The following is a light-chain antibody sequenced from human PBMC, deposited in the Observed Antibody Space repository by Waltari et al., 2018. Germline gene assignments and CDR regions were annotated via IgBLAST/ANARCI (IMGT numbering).Light chain of an antibody. V-gene: IGKV3-20*01. CDR1: QSVASSY. CDR2: DAS. Sequence: EIVLTQSPGTLSLSPGERATLSCRASQSVASSYLAWYQQKPGQAPRLLIYDASSRATGIPDRFSGSGSGTDFTLTISRLEPEDFAVYYCQQDATSPLTFGGGTKVEIK. J-gene: IGKJ4*01. CDR3: QQDATSPLT.